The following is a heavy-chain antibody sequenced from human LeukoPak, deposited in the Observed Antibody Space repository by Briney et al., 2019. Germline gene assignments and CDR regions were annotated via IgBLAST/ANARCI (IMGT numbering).Heavy chain of an antibody. D-gene: IGHD2-2*01. J-gene: IGHJ6*02. CDR1: GFTFVDYA. V-gene: IGHV3-9*01. CDR2: ISWNSGSI. Sequence: LPGRSLRLSCAASGFTFVDYAMHWVRQAPGKGLEWVSGISWNSGSIGYADSVKGRFTISRDNAKNSLYLQMNSLRAEDTALYYCATSYCSSTSCYREANYYYYGMDVWGQGTTVTVSS. CDR3: ATSYCSSTSCYREANYYYYGMDV.